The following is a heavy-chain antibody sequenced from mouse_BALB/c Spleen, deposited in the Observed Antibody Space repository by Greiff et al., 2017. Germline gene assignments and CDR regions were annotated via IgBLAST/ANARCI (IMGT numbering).Heavy chain of an antibody. CDR1: GFTFTDYY. D-gene: IGHD2-4*01. CDR2: IRNKANGYTT. J-gene: IGHJ1*01. V-gene: IGHV7-3*02. CDR3: ARESEGYYDYWYFDV. Sequence: EVNLVESGGGLVQPGGSLRLSCATSGFTFTDYYMSWVRQPPGKALEWLGFIRNKANGYTTEYSASVKGRFTISRDNSQSILYLQMNTLRAEDSATYYCARESEGYYDYWYFDVWGAGTTVTVSS.